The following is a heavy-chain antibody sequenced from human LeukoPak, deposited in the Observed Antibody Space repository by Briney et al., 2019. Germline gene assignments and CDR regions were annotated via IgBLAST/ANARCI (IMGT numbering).Heavy chain of an antibody. Sequence: SETLSLTCTVSGGSISSYYWSWIWQPPGKGLEWIGYIYYSGSTNYNPSLKSRVTISVDTSKNQFSLKLSSVTAADTAVYYCARVRHGAFDIWGQGTMVTVSS. CDR3: ARVRHGAFDI. V-gene: IGHV4-59*01. CDR1: GGSISSYY. J-gene: IGHJ3*02. CDR2: IYYSGST.